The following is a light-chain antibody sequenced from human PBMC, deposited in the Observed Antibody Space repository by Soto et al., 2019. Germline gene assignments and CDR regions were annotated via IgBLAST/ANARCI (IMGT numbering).Light chain of an antibody. V-gene: IGKV1-33*01. CDR1: QDISNY. CDR3: QQYDNLPLT. Sequence: DIQMTQSPSSLSASVGDRVTITCQASQDISNYLNWYQQKPGKAPKLLIYDASNLETGVPSRFSGSGSGTDFTFTISSLQAEDIAKYYCQQYDNLPLTFGGGTKVEIK. J-gene: IGKJ4*01. CDR2: DAS.